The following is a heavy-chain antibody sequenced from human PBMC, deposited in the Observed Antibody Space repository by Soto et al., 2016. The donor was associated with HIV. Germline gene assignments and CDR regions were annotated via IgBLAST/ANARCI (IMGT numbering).Heavy chain of an antibody. CDR3: TKDLPGRPVGARGRDYFGL. V-gene: IGHV3-23*01. CDR2: ISGSGSST. CDR1: GFSFSTYA. Sequence: EVQLLESGGGLVQPGGSLRLSCAASGFSFSTYAMSWVRQAPGKGLEWVASISGSGSSTYYADSVKGRFTISRDNSKNTLYLQMNSLRAEDTAVYYCTKDLPGRPVGARGRDYFGLLGPGNPWSPSPQ. D-gene: IGHD1-26*01. J-gene: IGHJ4*02.